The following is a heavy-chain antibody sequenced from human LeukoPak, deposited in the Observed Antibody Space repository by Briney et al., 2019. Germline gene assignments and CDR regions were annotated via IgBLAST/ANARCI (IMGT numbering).Heavy chain of an antibody. CDR1: GYTFSNYD. CDR3: ARASRTYFGDYLYYFDS. D-gene: IGHD4-17*01. V-gene: IGHV1-8*01. J-gene: IGHJ4*02. Sequence: ASVKVSCKASGYTFSNYDINWVRQATGQGLEWMGWMNPKSGNTGYAQNFQGRVTMTGNRSITTSYMELSSLRSEDTAVYYCARASRTYFGDYLYYFDSWGQGTLVTVSS. CDR2: MNPKSGNT.